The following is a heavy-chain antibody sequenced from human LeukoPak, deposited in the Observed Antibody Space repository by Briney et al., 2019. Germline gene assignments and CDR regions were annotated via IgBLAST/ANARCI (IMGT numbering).Heavy chain of an antibody. V-gene: IGHV3-53*01. CDR3: ARDSDYGETFDY. D-gene: IGHD4-17*01. CDR2: IYTGGTT. CDR1: GFTFSRYA. J-gene: IGHJ4*02. Sequence: GGSLRLSCAASGFTFSRYAMSWVRQAPGKGLEWVSIIYTGGTTYYADSVKGRFTISRDNSKNTVYLQMNSLRAEDTAVYYCARDSDYGETFDYWGQGTLVTVSS.